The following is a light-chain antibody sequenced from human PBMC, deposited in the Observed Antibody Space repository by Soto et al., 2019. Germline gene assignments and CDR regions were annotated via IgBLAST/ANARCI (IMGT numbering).Light chain of an antibody. CDR1: SSDVGGYNY. CDR2: EVS. Sequence: QSALTQPPSASGSPGQSVTISCTGTSSDVGGYNYVSWYQQHPGKAPKLMIYEVSKRPSGVPDRFSGSKSGYTASLTVSGLQAEDEADYYCSSYAGSNDFVVFGGGTKLTVL. CDR3: SSYAGSNDFVV. V-gene: IGLV2-8*01. J-gene: IGLJ2*01.